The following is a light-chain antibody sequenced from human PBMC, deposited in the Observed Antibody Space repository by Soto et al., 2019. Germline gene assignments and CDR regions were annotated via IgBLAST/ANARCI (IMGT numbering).Light chain of an antibody. CDR2: DVT. CDR1: SSDVGGYNS. CDR3: SSFTSDITYV. Sequence: QPVLTQPASVSGSPGQSITISCTGTSSDVGGYNSVSWYRQDPGKAPKLMIYDVTNRPSGVSNRFSGSKSGNTASLTISGLQAEDEADYYCSSFTSDITYVFGTGTQLTVL. J-gene: IGLJ1*01. V-gene: IGLV2-14*01.